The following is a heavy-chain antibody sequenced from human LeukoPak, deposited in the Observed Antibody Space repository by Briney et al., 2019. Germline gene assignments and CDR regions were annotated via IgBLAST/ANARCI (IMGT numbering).Heavy chain of an antibody. V-gene: IGHV3-72*01. D-gene: IGHD2-21*01. CDR2: IKHKAHSYTT. CDR1: GFTFSDHY. J-gene: IGHJ4*02. Sequence: GGSLRLSCAASGFTFSDHYMDWVRQAPGKGLEWVGRIKHKAHSYTTEYAASVKGRFTISRDDSKSSLYLQMNSLKIEDTAVYYCAQFAKGGWGQGTLVTVSS. CDR3: AQFAKGG.